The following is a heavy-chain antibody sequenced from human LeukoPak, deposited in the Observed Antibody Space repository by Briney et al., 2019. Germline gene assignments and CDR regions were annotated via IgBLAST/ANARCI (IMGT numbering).Heavy chain of an antibody. CDR1: GFTFIDYN. J-gene: IGHJ4*01. D-gene: IGHD6-19*01. V-gene: IGHV3-13*01. Sequence: GGSLRLSCAASGFTFIDYNMHWVRQGLGKGLEWVLAIGIRGETHYSRSVKGGFTISRENAESSLYLQMNILRAEDTAVYYCARGGIQVSGIDEFDYWSQGTLVTVSS. CDR2: IGIRGET. CDR3: ARGGIQVSGIDEFDY.